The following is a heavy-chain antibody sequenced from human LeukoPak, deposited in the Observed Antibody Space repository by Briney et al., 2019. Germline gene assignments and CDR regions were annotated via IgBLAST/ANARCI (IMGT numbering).Heavy chain of an antibody. CDR1: GFTFSSYW. V-gene: IGHV3-7*01. D-gene: IGHD6-19*01. Sequence: QAGGSLRLSCAVSGFTFSSYWMSWVRQAPGKGLEWVANIKQDGSEKYYVDSVKGRFTISRDNAKNSLYLQMNSLRAEDTAVYYCARDLRGLPFTVAGRPIDYWGQGTLVTVSS. CDR2: IKQDGSEK. J-gene: IGHJ4*02. CDR3: ARDLRGLPFTVAGRPIDY.